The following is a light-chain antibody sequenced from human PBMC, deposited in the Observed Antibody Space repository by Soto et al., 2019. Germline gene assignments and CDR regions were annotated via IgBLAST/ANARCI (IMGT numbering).Light chain of an antibody. J-gene: IGKJ5*01. Sequence: EIVLTQSPATLSVSPGERATLSCRASQSISSNLAWYQQKPGQAPRLLIYGPSTRATGVPARFSGSGSGTEFTLTISSLQSEDFAMYYCQQYNNWPITFGQGTRLEIK. V-gene: IGKV3-15*01. CDR2: GPS. CDR1: QSISSN. CDR3: QQYNNWPIT.